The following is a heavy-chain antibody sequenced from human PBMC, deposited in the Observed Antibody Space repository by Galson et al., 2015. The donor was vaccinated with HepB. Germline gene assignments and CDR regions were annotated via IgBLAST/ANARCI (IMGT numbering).Heavy chain of an antibody. Sequence: QSGAEVKKPGESLKISCKGSGYNFASYWIGWVRQMPGKGLEWMGIINPGDFDTRYNPSFQGQVTISADKSITTAYLQWTSLKASDSAMYYCARVGGHCSSTSCNAGWLGPWGQGTPVTVSS. CDR2: INPGDFDT. D-gene: IGHD2-2*01. CDR1: GYNFASYW. J-gene: IGHJ5*02. V-gene: IGHV5-51*03. CDR3: ARVGGHCSSTSCNAGWLGP.